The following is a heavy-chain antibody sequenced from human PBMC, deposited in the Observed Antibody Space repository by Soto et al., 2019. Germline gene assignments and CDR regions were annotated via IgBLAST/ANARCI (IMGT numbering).Heavy chain of an antibody. CDR2: ISYDGSYK. CDR1: GFTFSSYG. V-gene: IGHV3-30*18. Sequence: VQLVESGGGVVQPGRSLRLSCAAFGFTFSSYGMHWVRQAPGKGLEWVAIISYDGSYKYYTDSVKGRFTISRDNSENTLYLQMNSLRAEDTAVYYCAKDTGDCSTSSCRPGNNWFDPWGQGTLVTVSS. D-gene: IGHD2-15*01. CDR3: AKDTGDCSTSSCRPGNNWFDP. J-gene: IGHJ5*02.